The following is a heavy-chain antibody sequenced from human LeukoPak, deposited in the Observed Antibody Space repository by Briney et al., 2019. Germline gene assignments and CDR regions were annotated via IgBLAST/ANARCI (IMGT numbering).Heavy chain of an antibody. Sequence: GGSLRLSCAASGFTFSSCEMNWVRQAPGKGLEWVSYISSSGSTIYYADSVKGRFTISRDNAKNSLYLQMNSLRAEDTAVYYCARPLTFGGVIGFDYWGQGTLVTVSS. D-gene: IGHD3-16*02. CDR1: GFTFSSCE. CDR2: ISSSGSTI. J-gene: IGHJ4*02. CDR3: ARPLTFGGVIGFDY. V-gene: IGHV3-48*03.